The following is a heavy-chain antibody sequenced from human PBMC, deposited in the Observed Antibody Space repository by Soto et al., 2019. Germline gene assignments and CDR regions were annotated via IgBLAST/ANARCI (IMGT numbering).Heavy chain of an antibody. D-gene: IGHD3-3*01. CDR1: GGSISSSSHY. Sequence: PSETLSLTCTVSGGSISSSSHYWGWIRQPPGKGLEWIGSIYYSGSTYYNPSLKSRVTISVDTSKNQFSLKLSSVTAADTAVYYCARHNPQGIFGARPYYFDYWGQGTLVTVSS. V-gene: IGHV4-39*01. J-gene: IGHJ4*02. CDR2: IYYSGST. CDR3: ARHNPQGIFGARPYYFDY.